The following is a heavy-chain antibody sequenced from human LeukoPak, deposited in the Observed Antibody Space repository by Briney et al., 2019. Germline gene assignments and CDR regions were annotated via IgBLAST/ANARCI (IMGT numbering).Heavy chain of an antibody. CDR1: GFIFSSLA. V-gene: IGHV3-23*01. CDR3: AKQFLGAN. J-gene: IGHJ4*02. D-gene: IGHD4/OR15-4a*01. Sequence: GGSLRLSCAASGFIFSSLAMTWVRQAPGKGLEWVSTINAVDANTYYADSVKGRFTVSRDNSKNTLYLQMNSLRAEDTAVYYCAKQFLGANWGQGTLVIVSS. CDR2: INAVDANT.